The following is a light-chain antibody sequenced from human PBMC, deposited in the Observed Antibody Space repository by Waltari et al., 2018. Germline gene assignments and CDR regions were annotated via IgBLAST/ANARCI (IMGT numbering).Light chain of an antibody. V-gene: IGKV3-11*01. CDR2: DAS. CDR3: QQRSNWWT. CDR1: QSISTY. J-gene: IGKJ1*01. Sequence: EIVLTQSPDTLSLSPGERATLSCRASQSISTYLAWYQQRPGQAPRLLIYDASNRATGIPARFSGSGSGTDFTLTISSLEPEDFAVYYCQQRSNWWTFGKGPRWKSN.